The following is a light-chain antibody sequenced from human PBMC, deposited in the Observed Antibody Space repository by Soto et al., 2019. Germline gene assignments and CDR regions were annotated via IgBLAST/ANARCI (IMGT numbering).Light chain of an antibody. CDR3: QQYDSSPSWT. CDR2: GAS. CDR1: QSVSY. Sequence: EIVLTQSPGTLSLSPGERATLSCRASQSVSYLGWYQQKPGQAPRLLIYGASSGATGIPDRFSGSGSGTDFTLTISRLEPEDFAVYYCQQYDSSPSWTFGQGTKVDNK. J-gene: IGKJ1*01. V-gene: IGKV3-20*01.